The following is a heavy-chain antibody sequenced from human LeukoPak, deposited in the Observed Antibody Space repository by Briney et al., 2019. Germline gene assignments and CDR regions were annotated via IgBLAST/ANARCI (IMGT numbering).Heavy chain of an antibody. CDR1: GVIFSSYA. CDR2: ISYDGTNK. D-gene: IGHD1-26*01. J-gene: IGHJ4*02. Sequence: PGGSLRLSCAASGVIFSSYAMHWVRQAPGKGLEWVALISYDGTNKYYADSVRGRFTISRDDSKNTLYLQMNSLRADDTAVYYCARSFGGSYAYFDYWGQGTLVTVSS. V-gene: IGHV3-30-3*01. CDR3: ARSFGGSYAYFDY.